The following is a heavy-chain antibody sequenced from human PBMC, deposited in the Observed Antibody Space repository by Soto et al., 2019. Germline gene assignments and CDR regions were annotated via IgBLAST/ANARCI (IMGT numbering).Heavy chain of an antibody. D-gene: IGHD1-26*01. CDR3: ARTVGAAYYFDF. CDR2: IYTSGST. CDR1: GDSMTKYY. J-gene: IGHJ4*02. Sequence: PSETLSLTCTVSGDSMTKYYWSWIRQPAGKGLEWIGRIYTSGSTNYNPSLKSRVTMSIDTSNNHFSLKLKSVTAADTAVYYCARTVGAAYYFDFWGQGALVTVSS. V-gene: IGHV4-4*07.